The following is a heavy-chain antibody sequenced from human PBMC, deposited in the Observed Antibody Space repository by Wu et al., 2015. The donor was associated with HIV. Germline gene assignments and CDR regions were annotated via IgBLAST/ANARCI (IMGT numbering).Heavy chain of an antibody. CDR3: ALVVPAAIRSYYYMDV. CDR2: INPSGGST. J-gene: IGHJ6*03. CDR1: GYTFTSYY. V-gene: IGHV1-46*01. Sequence: QVQLVQSGAEVKKPGASVKVSCKASGYTFTSYYMHWVRQAPGQGLEWMGIINPSGGSTSYAQKFQGRVTMTTDASTSTAYMELRSLRSDDTAVYYCALVVPAAIRSYYYMDVWGKGTTVTVSS. D-gene: IGHD2-2*02.